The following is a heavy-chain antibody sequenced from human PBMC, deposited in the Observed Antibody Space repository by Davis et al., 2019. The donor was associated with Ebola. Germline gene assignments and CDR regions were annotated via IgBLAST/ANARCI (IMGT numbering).Heavy chain of an antibody. J-gene: IGHJ4*02. CDR3: AREGRVFAQDY. CDR1: GFTFSSYD. Sequence: GESLKISCAASGFTFSSYDMNWVRQAPGKGLEWVSSISSGSYYIYYADSLKGRFTISRDNAKNTVYLQMNDLRVEDTAVYYCAREGRVFAQDYWGQGALVTVSS. D-gene: IGHD3-3*01. V-gene: IGHV3-21*01. CDR2: ISSGSYYI.